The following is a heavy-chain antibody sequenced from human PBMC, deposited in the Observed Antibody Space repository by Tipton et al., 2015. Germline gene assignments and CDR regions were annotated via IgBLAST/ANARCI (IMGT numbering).Heavy chain of an antibody. V-gene: IGHV4-31*03. J-gene: IGHJ5*02. CDR1: GGSVTSGSDY. CDR3: ARDPSCSGDHCYGRDNGWLDP. Sequence: TLSLTCTVSGGSVTSGSDYWSWIRQQPGKGLEWIGYIYYSGSTYYNPSLKSRLTISLDTSKNHFSLKLTSVTAADTAVYFCARDPSCSGDHCYGRDNGWLDPWGQGILVAVSS. D-gene: IGHD2-15*01. CDR2: IYYSGST.